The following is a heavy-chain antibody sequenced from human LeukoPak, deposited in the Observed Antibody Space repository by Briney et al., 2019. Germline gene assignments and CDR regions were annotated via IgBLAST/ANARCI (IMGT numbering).Heavy chain of an antibody. D-gene: IGHD5-12*01. Sequence: GGSLRLSCAASGFSFSNYWMHWVRQAPGKGLGWVSRMNSDGSRRTYADSVKGRFTISRDNDKNTLYLQMNSLTDADTAVYYCARSSTSGYGLDYWGRGTLVTVSS. CDR1: GFSFSNYW. CDR3: ARSSTSGYGLDY. J-gene: IGHJ4*02. CDR2: MNSDGSRR. V-gene: IGHV3-74*01.